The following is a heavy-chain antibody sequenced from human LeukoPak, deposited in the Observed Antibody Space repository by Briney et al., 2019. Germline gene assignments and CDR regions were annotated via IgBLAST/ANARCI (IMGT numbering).Heavy chain of an antibody. CDR3: ARWFGEFLFDY. V-gene: IGHV1-18*01. J-gene: IGHJ4*02. CDR1: GYTFTSYA. Sequence: ASVKVSCKTSGYTFTSYAINWVRQAPGQGLEWMGRVSAYNGNTYAQKFQGRVMMTRDTSTNTAYMELRSLRSEDTAVYYCARWFGEFLFDYWGQGTLVTVSS. CDR2: VSAYNGNT. D-gene: IGHD3-10*01.